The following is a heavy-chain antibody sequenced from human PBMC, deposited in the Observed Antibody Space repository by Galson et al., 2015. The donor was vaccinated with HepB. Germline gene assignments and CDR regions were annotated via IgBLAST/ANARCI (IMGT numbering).Heavy chain of an antibody. CDR1: GYTLTELS. CDR2: FDPEDGET. V-gene: IGHV1-24*01. D-gene: IGHD1-20*01. Sequence: SVKVSCKVSGYTLTELSMHWVRQAPGKGLEWMGGFDPEDGETIYAQKFQGRVTMTEDTSTDTAYMELSSLRSEDTAVYYCATVLITGTLLGSLDFDYWGQGTLVTVSS. CDR3: ATVLITGTLLGSLDFDY. J-gene: IGHJ4*02.